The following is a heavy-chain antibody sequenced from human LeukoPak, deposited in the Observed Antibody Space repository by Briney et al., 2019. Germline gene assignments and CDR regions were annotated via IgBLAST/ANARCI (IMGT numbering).Heavy chain of an antibody. CDR3: ARVERGYSGYYGNNWFDP. Sequence: SVKVSCKASGGTFSSYAISWVRQAPGQGLEWMGGIIPIFGTANYAQKFQGRVTITADESTSTAYMELSSLRSEDTAVYYCARVERGYSGYYGNNWFDPWGQGTLVTVSS. J-gene: IGHJ5*02. CDR2: IIPIFGTA. D-gene: IGHD5-12*01. CDR1: GGTFSSYA. V-gene: IGHV1-69*13.